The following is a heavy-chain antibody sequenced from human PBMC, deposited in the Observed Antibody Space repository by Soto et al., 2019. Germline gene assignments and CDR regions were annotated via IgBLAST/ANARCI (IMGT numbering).Heavy chain of an antibody. CDR3: ARGITLPTPLDY. V-gene: IGHV1-3*01. CDR1: GDTFTSYA. CDR2: INAGNGNT. D-gene: IGHD1-20*01. Sequence: ASVKVSCKACGDTFTSYAMHWVRQAPGQRLEWMGWINAGNGNTKYSQKFQGRVTITRDTSASTAYMELSSLRSEDTAVYYCARGITLPTPLDYWGQGTLVTVSS. J-gene: IGHJ4*02.